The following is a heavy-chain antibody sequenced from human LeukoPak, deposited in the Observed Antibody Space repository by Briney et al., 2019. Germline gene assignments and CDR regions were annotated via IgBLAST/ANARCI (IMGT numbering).Heavy chain of an antibody. J-gene: IGHJ4*02. Sequence: GGSLRLSCAASGFTFSSYWMHWVRQAPGKGLVWVSRINSDGSSTSYADSVKGRFTISRDNAKNTLYPQMNSLRAEDTAVYYCARSWVGATDVDYWGQGTLVTVSS. CDR1: GFTFSSYW. D-gene: IGHD1-26*01. CDR3: ARSWVGATDVDY. V-gene: IGHV3-74*01. CDR2: INSDGSST.